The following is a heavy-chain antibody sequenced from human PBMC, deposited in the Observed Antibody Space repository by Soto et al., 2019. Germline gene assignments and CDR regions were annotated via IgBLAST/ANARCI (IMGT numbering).Heavy chain of an antibody. CDR3: ARDPGLAMMARRGFDI. V-gene: IGHV3-30-3*01. D-gene: IGHD2-2*01. J-gene: IGHJ3*02. CDR2: ISNDGNI. CDR1: GFTFSTYA. Sequence: QVQLVESGGGVVQPGRSLRLSCAASGFTFSTYAMHWVRQAPGKGLEWVALISNDGNINAESVKGRFTISRDNSNNTLYLQMNDLRTEDTALYYCARDPGLAMMARRGFDIWGQGTMVTVSS.